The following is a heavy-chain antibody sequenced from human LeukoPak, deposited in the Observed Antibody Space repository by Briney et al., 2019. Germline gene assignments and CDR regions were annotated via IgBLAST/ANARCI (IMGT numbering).Heavy chain of an antibody. V-gene: IGHV3-9*01. Sequence: GGSLRLSCAATGYSFKDYGMHWVRHPPGKGLEWVSAISWNGGDTDYADSVKGRFTIFRDNAKNSLYLQLSSLRPEDTALYYCAKHLTATNTYIFFGLDVWGQGTSVTVSS. CDR2: ISWNGGDT. CDR1: GYSFKDYG. CDR3: AKHLTATNTYIFFGLDV. D-gene: IGHD1-26*01. J-gene: IGHJ6*02.